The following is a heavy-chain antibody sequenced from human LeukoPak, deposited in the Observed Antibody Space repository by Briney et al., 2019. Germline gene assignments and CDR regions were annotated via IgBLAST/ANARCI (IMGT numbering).Heavy chain of an antibody. CDR3: ARATDWVFDY. CDR2: IYYSGST. Sequence: PSETLSLTCTVSGGSISSYYWSWIRQPPGEGLEWIGYIYYSGSTNYNPSLKSRVTISVDTSKNQFSLKLSSVTAADTAVYYCARATDWVFDYWGQGTLVTVSS. J-gene: IGHJ4*02. D-gene: IGHD3/OR15-3a*01. V-gene: IGHV4-59*01. CDR1: GGSISSYY.